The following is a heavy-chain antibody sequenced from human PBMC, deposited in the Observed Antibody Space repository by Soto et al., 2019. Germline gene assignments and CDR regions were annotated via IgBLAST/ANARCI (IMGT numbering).Heavy chain of an antibody. J-gene: IGHJ5*02. Sequence: QVQLQESGPGLVKPSETLSLTCTVSGASISSNYWSWIRQPPGKGLEWIGYIYYSGSTNYNPSLKSRVTISVDTSKNQFSLRLSSVTAADTAVYYCARGARELVAWGQGTLVTVSS. CDR1: GASISSNY. CDR2: IYYSGST. CDR3: ARGARELVA. D-gene: IGHD1-7*01. V-gene: IGHV4-59*01.